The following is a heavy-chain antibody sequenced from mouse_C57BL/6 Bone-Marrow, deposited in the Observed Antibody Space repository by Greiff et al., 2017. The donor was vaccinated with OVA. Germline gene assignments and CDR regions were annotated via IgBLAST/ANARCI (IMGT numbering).Heavy chain of an antibody. CDR3: AREKGNYDGSSCWYFDV. J-gene: IGHJ1*03. Sequence: VQLKQSGAELVRPGSSVKMSCKTSGYTFTSYGINWVKQRPGQGLEWIGYIYIGNGYTEYNEKFKGKATLTSDTDSSTAYKELSSLKSEDAAIYFCAREKGNYDGSSCWYFDVWGTGTTVTVSA. D-gene: IGHD1-1*01. V-gene: IGHV1-58*01. CDR1: GYTFTSYG. CDR2: IYIGNGYT.